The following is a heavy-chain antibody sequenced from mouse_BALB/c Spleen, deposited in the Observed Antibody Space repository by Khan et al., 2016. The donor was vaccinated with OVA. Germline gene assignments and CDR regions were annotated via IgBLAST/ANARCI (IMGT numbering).Heavy chain of an antibody. D-gene: IGHD2-1*01. CDR3: AARYGNPFAY. V-gene: IGHV14-3*02. J-gene: IGHJ3*01. Sequence: VQLKESGAELVRPGASVKLSCTASGFNIKDTYIHWIKQRPEQGLEWIGRIDPANGDAKYDPKVPDKATLPTDTFSNTAYLQVSSLTSEDTAVYYCAARYGNPFAYWGQGTLVTVSA. CDR1: GFNIKDTY. CDR2: IDPANGDA.